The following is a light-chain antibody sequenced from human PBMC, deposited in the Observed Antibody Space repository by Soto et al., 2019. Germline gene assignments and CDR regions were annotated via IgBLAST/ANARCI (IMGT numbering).Light chain of an antibody. CDR1: SSDVGDHNS. J-gene: IGLJ2*01. CDR2: AVS. Sequence: QSVLTQPASVSGSPGQSITISCTGTSSDVGDHNSVSWYQQQPGKAPELMIYAVSNRPSGVSNRFSGSKSGNTASLTISGLQAEDEADYYCGSYTTSITVIFGGGTKLTVL. CDR3: GSYTTSITVI. V-gene: IGLV2-14*03.